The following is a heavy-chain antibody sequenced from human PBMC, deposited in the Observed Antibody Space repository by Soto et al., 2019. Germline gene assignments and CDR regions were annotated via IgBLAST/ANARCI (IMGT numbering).Heavy chain of an antibody. D-gene: IGHD3-10*01. CDR3: ATTSNQITMIRGVGYFDY. CDR1: GFTFSNYG. Sequence: DVQVLESGGGLVQPGGSLRLSCAASGFTFSNYGMSWVRQAPGKGLEWVSSISNSGGSTYYADSVKGRFTISRDTSKNTLYLQMDRLRVEDTAIYYCATTSNQITMIRGVGYFDYWGQGTLVTVSS. V-gene: IGHV3-23*01. J-gene: IGHJ4*02. CDR2: ISNSGGST.